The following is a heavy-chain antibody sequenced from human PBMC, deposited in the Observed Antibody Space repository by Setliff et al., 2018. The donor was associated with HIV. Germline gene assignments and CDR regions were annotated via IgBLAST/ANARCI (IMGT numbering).Heavy chain of an antibody. V-gene: IGHV3-74*01. CDR1: GGSLSGYYW. D-gene: IGHD6-13*01. Sequence: ETLSLTCAVYGGSLSGYYWMHWVRQAPGKGLVWVSRINSDGSSTSYADSVKGRFTISRDNAKNTLYLQMNSLRAEDTAVYYCASLIAAAGTGSDWFDP. CDR2: INSDGSST. CDR3: ASLIAAAGTGSDWFDP. J-gene: IGHJ5*02.